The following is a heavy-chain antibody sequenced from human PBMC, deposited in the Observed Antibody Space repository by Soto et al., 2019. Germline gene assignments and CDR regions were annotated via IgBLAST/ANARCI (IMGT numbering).Heavy chain of an antibody. CDR2: IYYSGST. CDR1: GGSISSSSYY. D-gene: IGHD1-1*01. Sequence: QLQLQESGPGLVKPSETLSLTCTVSGGSISSSSYYWGWIRQPPGKGLEWIGSIYYSGSTYYNPSLKSRVTISVDTSKNQFSLKLSSVTAADTAVYYCARPWYNWNDEGNWFDPWGQGTLVTVSS. CDR3: ARPWYNWNDEGNWFDP. V-gene: IGHV4-39*01. J-gene: IGHJ5*02.